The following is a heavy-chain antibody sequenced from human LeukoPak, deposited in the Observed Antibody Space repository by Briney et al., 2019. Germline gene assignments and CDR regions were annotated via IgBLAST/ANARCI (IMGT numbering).Heavy chain of an antibody. CDR1: GGSISSYY. D-gene: IGHD4-17*01. CDR3: ARGPNDYGDYGGYYGMDV. J-gene: IGHJ6*02. CDR2: IYTSGST. V-gene: IGHV4-4*07. Sequence: SETLSLTCTVSGGSISSYYWSWIRQPAGKGLEWIGRIYTSGSTNYNPSLKSRVTMSVDTSKNQFSLKLSSVTAADTAVYYCARGPNDYGDYGGYYGMDVRAKGPRSPSP.